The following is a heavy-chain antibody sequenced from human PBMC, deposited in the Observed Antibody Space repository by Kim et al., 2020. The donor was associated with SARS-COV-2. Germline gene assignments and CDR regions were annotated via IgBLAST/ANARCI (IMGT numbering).Heavy chain of an antibody. J-gene: IGHJ4*02. CDR2: IDGSDGTT. CDR3: MKGGWGWIWDH. CDR1: GFTFTGYA. V-gene: IGHV3-23*01. D-gene: IGHD2-2*03. Sequence: GGSLRRSCTTSGFTFTGYAMSWVRQAPGKGLEWVSSIDGSDGTTYYVDSVKGRFTISRDNSKNTLYLQMNSLRADDTAVYYCMKGGWGWIWDHWGQGTRVTVSS.